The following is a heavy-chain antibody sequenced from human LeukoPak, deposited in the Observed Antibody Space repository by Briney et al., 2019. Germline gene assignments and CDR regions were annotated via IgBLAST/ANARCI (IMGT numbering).Heavy chain of an antibody. CDR2: IKQDESEK. CDR3: AKDIVGSGSYYKVT. CDR1: GFTFSSYW. D-gene: IGHD3-10*01. V-gene: IGHV3-7*03. J-gene: IGHJ4*02. Sequence: GGSLRLSCAASGFTFSSYWMNWVRQAPGKGLEWVANIKQDESEKYYVDSVKGRFTISRDNSKNSLYLQMNSLRTEDTALYYCAKDIVGSGSYYKVTWGQGTLVTVSS.